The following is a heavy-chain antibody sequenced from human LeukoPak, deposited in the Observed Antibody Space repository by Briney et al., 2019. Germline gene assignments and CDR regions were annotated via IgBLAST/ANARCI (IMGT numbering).Heavy chain of an antibody. CDR2: ISTSGSTI. J-gene: IGHJ4*02. D-gene: IGHD3-22*01. CDR3: ARDGPAYYDSSGYSDY. Sequence: PGGSLRLSCAASGFTFSNYEMNWVRQAPGKALEWVSYISTSGSTIYYADSVKGRFTISRDNAKNSLYLQMNSLRAEDTAVYYCARDGPAYYDSSGYSDYWGRGILVTVSS. V-gene: IGHV3-48*03. CDR1: GFTFSNYE.